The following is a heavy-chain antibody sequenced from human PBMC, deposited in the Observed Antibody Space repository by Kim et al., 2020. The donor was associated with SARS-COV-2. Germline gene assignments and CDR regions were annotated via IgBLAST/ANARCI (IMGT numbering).Heavy chain of an antibody. CDR2: IIPILGIA. CDR1: GGTFSSYA. D-gene: IGHD5-12*01. J-gene: IGHJ6*02. CDR3: AREEVSQYGGYVYYYYGMDV. V-gene: IGHV1-69*04. Sequence: SVKVSCKASGGTFSSYAISWVRQAPGQGLEWMGRIIPILGIANYAQKFQGRVTITADKSTSTAYMELSSLRSEDTAVYYCAREEVSQYGGYVYYYYGMDVWGQGTTVTVSS.